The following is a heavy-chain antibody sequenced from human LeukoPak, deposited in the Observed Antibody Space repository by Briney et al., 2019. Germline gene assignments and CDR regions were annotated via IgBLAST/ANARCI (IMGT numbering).Heavy chain of an antibody. Sequence: ASVTVSCKASGYTFTSYGISWVRQAPGQGLEWMGWINPNSGGTNYAQKFQGRVTMTRDTSTSTAYMELSRLRSDDTAVYYCARGIVVVPAAIRGKLSDNWFDPWGQGTLVTVSS. V-gene: IGHV1-2*02. J-gene: IGHJ5*02. CDR2: INPNSGGT. CDR3: ARGIVVVPAAIRGKLSDNWFDP. CDR1: GYTFTSYG. D-gene: IGHD2-2*01.